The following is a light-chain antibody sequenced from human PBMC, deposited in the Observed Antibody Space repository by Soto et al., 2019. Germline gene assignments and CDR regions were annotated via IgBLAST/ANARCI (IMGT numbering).Light chain of an antibody. J-gene: IGKJ1*01. CDR2: DAS. CDR1: QSVSSY. Sequence: ETVLTQYPAPLSLSPGERATLSCRASQSVSSYLAWYQQKPGQAPRLLIYDASNRAPGIPARFSGSGSGTDFTLTISSLEPEDFAVYYGQHVLGTFGQGTKVDIK. CDR3: QHVLGT. V-gene: IGKV3-11*01.